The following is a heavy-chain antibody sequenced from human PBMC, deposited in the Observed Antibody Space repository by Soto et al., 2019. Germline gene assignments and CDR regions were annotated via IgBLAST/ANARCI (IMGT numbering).Heavy chain of an antibody. CDR3: ATRMTTAPY. V-gene: IGHV3-66*01. J-gene: IGHJ4*02. Sequence: EERLVQSGGGLVQPGGSLRLSCAASLFVVSDNYMSWVRQAPGKGLEWVALIYSGGGTDYAESVKGRFTISRDKSKNTLYLQMNGLKAEDTGIYYCATRMTTAPYWGQGTVVTVSS. D-gene: IGHD1-1*01. CDR2: IYSGGGT. CDR1: LFVVSDNY.